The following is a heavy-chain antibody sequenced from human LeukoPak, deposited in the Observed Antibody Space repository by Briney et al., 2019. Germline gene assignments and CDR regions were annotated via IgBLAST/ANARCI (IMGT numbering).Heavy chain of an antibody. V-gene: IGHV4-59*01. CDR1: GGSISSYY. Sequence: SETLSLTCTVSGGSISSYYWSWIRQPPGKGLEWIGYIYYSGSTNYNPSLKSRVTISVDTSKNQFSLKLSSVTAADTAVYYCARGSTVIYYFDYWGQGTLDTVSS. J-gene: IGHJ4*02. CDR3: ARGSTVIYYFDY. D-gene: IGHD4-17*01. CDR2: IYYSGST.